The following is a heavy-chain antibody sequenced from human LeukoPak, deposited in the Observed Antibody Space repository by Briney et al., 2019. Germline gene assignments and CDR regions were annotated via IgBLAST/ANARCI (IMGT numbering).Heavy chain of an antibody. CDR3: AGGTGFIIKD. CDR2: IKQDGSEK. D-gene: IGHD3-9*01. J-gene: IGHJ4*02. CDR1: GFTFSLYW. V-gene: IGHV3-7*03. Sequence: GGSLRLSCAASGFTFSLYWMNWVRRAPGKGLEWEANIKQDGSEKNYVDSVKGRFTISRDNAKNSLYLQMNNLRVEDTAMYYCAGGTGFIIKDWGQGTLVTVSS.